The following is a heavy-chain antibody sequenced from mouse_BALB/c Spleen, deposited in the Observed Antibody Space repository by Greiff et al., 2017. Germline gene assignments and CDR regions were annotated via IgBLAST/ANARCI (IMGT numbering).Heavy chain of an antibody. CDR3: ARKGGNSPWFAY. D-gene: IGHD2-1*01. J-gene: IGHJ3*01. CDR1: GYSITSDYA. Sequence: EVQGVESGPGLVKPSQSLSLTCTVTGYSITSDYAWNWIRQFPGNKLEWMGYISYSGSTSYNPSLKSRISITRDTSKNQFFLQLNSVTTEDTATYYCARKGGNSPWFAYWGQGTLVTVSA. V-gene: IGHV3-2*02. CDR2: ISYSGST.